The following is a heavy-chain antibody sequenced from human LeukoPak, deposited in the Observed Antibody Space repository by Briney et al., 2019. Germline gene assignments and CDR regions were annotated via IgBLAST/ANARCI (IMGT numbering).Heavy chain of an antibody. CDR1: GGTFSSYA. J-gene: IGHJ6*03. CDR3: ATWPLAPLTSYYYYYMDV. D-gene: IGHD4-11*01. V-gene: IGHV1-69*01. CDR2: IIPIFGTA. Sequence: VKVSCKASGGTFSSYAISWVRQAPGQGLEWMGGIIPIFGTANYAQKFQGRVTITADESTSTAYMELSSLRSEDTAVYYCATWPLAPLTSYYYYYMDVWGKGTTVTVSS.